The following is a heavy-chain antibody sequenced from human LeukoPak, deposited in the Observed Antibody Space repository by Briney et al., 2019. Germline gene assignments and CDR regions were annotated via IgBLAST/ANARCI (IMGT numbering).Heavy chain of an antibody. V-gene: IGHV1-8*03. D-gene: IGHD6-13*01. Sequence: GASVKVSCKASGYTFTSYDINWVRQATGQGLEWMGWMNPNRGNTGYAQKFQGRVTITRNTSISTAYMELSSLRSEDTAVYYCARLIYSSSWSRFDPWGQGTLVTVSS. CDR3: ARLIYSSSWSRFDP. CDR2: MNPNRGNT. J-gene: IGHJ5*02. CDR1: GYTFTSYD.